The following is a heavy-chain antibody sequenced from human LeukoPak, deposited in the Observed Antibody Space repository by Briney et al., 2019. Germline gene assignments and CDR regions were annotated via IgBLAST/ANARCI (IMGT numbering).Heavy chain of an antibody. J-gene: IGHJ5*02. CDR3: ARLHSGGKGAYNWFDP. CDR2: IYYSGST. D-gene: IGHD2-8*02. V-gene: IGHV4-31*03. Sequence: PSETLSLTCTVSGGSISSGGYYWRWIRQHPGKGLEWIGYIYYSGSTYYNPSLKSRVTISVDASKNQFSLKLSSVTAADTAVYYCARLHSGGKGAYNWFDPWGQGTLVTLSS. CDR1: GGSISSGGYY.